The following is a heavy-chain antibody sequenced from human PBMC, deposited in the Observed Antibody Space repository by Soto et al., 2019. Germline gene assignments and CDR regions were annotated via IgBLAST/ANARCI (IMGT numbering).Heavy chain of an antibody. V-gene: IGHV3-30*03. Sequence: QVQLVESGGGVVQPGRSLRLSCAASGFPFTSYGMHWVREGPDKGLEWVAIISYDGSDKYYADSVKGRFTISRDNSKNTLYLQMNSLRPEDTALYYCVGGQYYFDDRGQVTLVIVSS. CDR1: GFPFTSYG. CDR2: ISYDGSDK. J-gene: IGHJ4*02. CDR3: VGGQYYFDD. D-gene: IGHD3-10*01.